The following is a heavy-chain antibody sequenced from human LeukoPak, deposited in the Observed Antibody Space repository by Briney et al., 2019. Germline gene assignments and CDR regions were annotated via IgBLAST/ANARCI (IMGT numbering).Heavy chain of an antibody. J-gene: IGHJ5*02. D-gene: IGHD3-22*01. CDR3: ARDKSLHYYDSSGYSSWFDP. V-gene: IGHV1-18*01. CDR2: ISAYNGNT. CDR1: GYTFTSYG. Sequence: RASVKVSCKASGYTFTSYGISWVRQAPGQGLEWMGWISAYNGNTNYAQKLQGRVTMTTDTSTSTAYMELRSLRSDDTAVYYCARDKSLHYYDSSGYSSWFDPWGQGTLVTVSS.